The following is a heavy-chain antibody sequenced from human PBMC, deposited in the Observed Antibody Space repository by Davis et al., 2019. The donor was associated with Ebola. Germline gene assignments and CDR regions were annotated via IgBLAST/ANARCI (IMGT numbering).Heavy chain of an antibody. D-gene: IGHD3-10*01. CDR2: LGTSADT. J-gene: IGHJ6*02. Sequence: GGSLRLSCAASGFVFRNYVMSWVRQAPGKGLEWVSTLGTSADTYYADSVKGRFTISRDNSKNTLYLQMNSLRAEDTAVYFCVKNYYGMDVWGQGTTVTVSS. CDR1: GFVFRNYV. V-gene: IGHV3-23*01. CDR3: VKNYYGMDV.